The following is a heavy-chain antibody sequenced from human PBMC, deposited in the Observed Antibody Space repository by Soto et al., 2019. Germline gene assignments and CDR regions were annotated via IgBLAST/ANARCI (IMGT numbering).Heavy chain of an antibody. CDR3: AKDQGDGYNKIVDY. D-gene: IGHD5-12*01. Sequence: QVQLVESGGGVVQPGRSLRLSCAASGFTFSSYGMHWVRQAPGKGLEWVAVISYDGSNKYYADSVKGRFTISRDNSKNTLYLQMNSLRAEDPAVYYCAKDQGDGYNKIVDYWGQGTLVTVSS. V-gene: IGHV3-30*18. J-gene: IGHJ4*02. CDR1: GFTFSSYG. CDR2: ISYDGSNK.